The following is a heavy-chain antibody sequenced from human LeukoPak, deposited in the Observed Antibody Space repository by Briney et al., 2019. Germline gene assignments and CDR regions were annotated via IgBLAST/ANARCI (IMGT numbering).Heavy chain of an antibody. Sequence: SETLSLTCTVSGGSISSSSYYWGWIRQPPGKGLEWIGSIYYSGSTNYNPSLKSRVTISVDKSKNQFSLKLSSVTAADTAVYYCARDTGDYVWGSYRYPLDYWGQGTLVTVSS. CDR3: ARDTGDYVWGSYRYPLDY. V-gene: IGHV4-39*07. D-gene: IGHD3-16*02. CDR1: GGSISSSSYY. CDR2: IYYSGST. J-gene: IGHJ4*02.